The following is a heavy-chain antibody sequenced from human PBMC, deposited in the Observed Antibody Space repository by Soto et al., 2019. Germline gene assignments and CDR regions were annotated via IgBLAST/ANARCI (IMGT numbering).Heavy chain of an antibody. V-gene: IGHV4-59*01. CDR2: IYYSGST. Sequence: SETLSLTCTVSGGSISSYYWSWIRQPPGKGLEWIGYIYYSGSTNYNPSLKSRVTISVDTSKNQFSLKLSSVTAADTAVYYCARGRSSWFDYWGQGTLVTVSS. CDR3: ARGRSSWFDY. J-gene: IGHJ4*02. CDR1: GGSISSYY. D-gene: IGHD6-13*01.